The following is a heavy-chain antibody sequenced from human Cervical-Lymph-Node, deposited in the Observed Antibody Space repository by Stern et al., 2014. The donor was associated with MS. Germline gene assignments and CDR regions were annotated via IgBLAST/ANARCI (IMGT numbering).Heavy chain of an antibody. CDR3: ARSAGYYSAMDV. CDR1: GGTFSNSA. CDR2: IIPIFGTA. D-gene: IGHD3-3*01. Sequence: QLVQSGAEVKKPVSSVKVSCKTSGGTFSNSAFSWIRPAPGHGLEWMGGIIPIFGTATYAQRFQGRVTITAHESTNTAYMELSSLRSEDSAVYYCARSAGYYSAMDVWGQGTTVTVSS. V-gene: IGHV1-69*01. J-gene: IGHJ6*02.